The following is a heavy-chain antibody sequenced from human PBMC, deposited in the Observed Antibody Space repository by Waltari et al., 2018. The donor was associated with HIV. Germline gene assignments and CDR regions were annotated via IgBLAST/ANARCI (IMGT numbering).Heavy chain of an antibody. D-gene: IGHD1-26*01. Sequence: QLQLHESGPGLVKPSETLSLTCIVSGFSISSNNYYWGWIRQPPGKGLEWIGNIFYSGTTNYNPSLESRVTISIYTSKSQFSLNLDSVTAADTAIYYCARHKNRGSYFPVDFWGQGTLVAVSS. CDR3: ARHKNRGSYFPVDF. CDR2: IFYSGTT. CDR1: GFSISSNNYY. J-gene: IGHJ4*02. V-gene: IGHV4-39*07.